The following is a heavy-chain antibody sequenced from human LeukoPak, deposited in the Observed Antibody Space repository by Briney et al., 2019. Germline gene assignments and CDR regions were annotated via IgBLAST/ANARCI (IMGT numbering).Heavy chain of an antibody. D-gene: IGHD3-9*01. Sequence: GGSLRLSCAASGFTFSSYWMSWARQAPGKGLEWVANINQDGSEKYYVDSVKGRFTISRDNAKNTLYLQMNSLRAEDTAVYYCARDGLTGHVSYYMDVWGKGTTVTVSS. J-gene: IGHJ6*03. CDR3: ARDGLTGHVSYYMDV. CDR1: GFTFSSYW. CDR2: INQDGSEK. V-gene: IGHV3-7*01.